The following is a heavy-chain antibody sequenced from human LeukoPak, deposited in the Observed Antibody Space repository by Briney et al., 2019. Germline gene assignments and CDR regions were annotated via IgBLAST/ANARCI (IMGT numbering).Heavy chain of an antibody. V-gene: IGHV3-21*01. J-gene: IGHJ4*02. D-gene: IGHD2-2*01. CDR2: ISSSSSYI. CDR3: ARGWTYQPLLGY. Sequence: GGSLRLSCAASGFSFSSYSMNWVRQAPGKGLEWVSSISSSSSYIYYADSVKGRFTISRDNAKNSLYLQMNSLRAEDTAVYYCARGWTYQPLLGYWGQGTLVTVSS. CDR1: GFSFSSYS.